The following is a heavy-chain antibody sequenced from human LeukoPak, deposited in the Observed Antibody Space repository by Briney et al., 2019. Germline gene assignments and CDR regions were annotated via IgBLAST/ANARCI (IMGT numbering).Heavy chain of an antibody. CDR2: INPNSGGT. CDR3: ARDSPYYYGMDV. Sequence: ASVKVSCKASGYTFTGYYMRWVRQAPGQGLEWMGWINPNSGGTNYAQKFQGRVTMTRDTSISTAYMELSRLRSDDTAVYYCARDSPYYYGMDVWGQGTTVTVSS. V-gene: IGHV1-2*02. J-gene: IGHJ6*02. CDR1: GYTFTGYY.